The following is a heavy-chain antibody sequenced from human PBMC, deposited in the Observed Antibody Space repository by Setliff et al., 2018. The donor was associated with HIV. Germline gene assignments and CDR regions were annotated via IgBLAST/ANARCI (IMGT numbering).Heavy chain of an antibody. CDR2: ISDSGTT. V-gene: IGHV4-59*01. CDR3: ANWNTTVDADS. J-gene: IGHJ4*02. D-gene: IGHD1-1*01. Sequence: SETLSLTCTVSGGSISPYYWSWIRQPPGKGLEWIAWISDSGTTNYNPSPKSRVTLSVDTSKNQFSLSLTSVTGADTAVHYCANWNTTVDADSWGQGTLVTVSS. CDR1: GGSISPYY.